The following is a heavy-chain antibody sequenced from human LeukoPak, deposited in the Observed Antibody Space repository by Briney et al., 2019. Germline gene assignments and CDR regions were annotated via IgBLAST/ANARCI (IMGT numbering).Heavy chain of an antibody. D-gene: IGHD2-15*01. CDR1: GYTFTGYY. CDR2: INPNSGST. Sequence: ASVKVSCKASGYTFTGYYMHWVRQAPGQGLEWMGWINPNSGSTNYAQKFQGRVTMTRDTSISTAYMELSRLRSDDTAVYYCARAGSTRFNWFDPWGQGTLVTVSS. CDR3: ARAGSTRFNWFDP. V-gene: IGHV1-2*02. J-gene: IGHJ5*02.